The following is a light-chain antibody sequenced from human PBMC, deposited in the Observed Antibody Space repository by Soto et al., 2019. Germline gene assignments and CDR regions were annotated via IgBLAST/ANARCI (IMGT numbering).Light chain of an antibody. CDR1: SSDVGGYNY. Sequence: QSVLTQPPSASGSPGQSVTISCTGTSSDVGGYNYVSWYQQHPGKAPKVMIYDVSKRPSGVPDRFSGSKSGNTASLTVSGLQAEDEADYYCSSYAGSNNYVVFGGGTKLTVL. CDR2: DVS. V-gene: IGLV2-8*01. CDR3: SSYAGSNNYVV. J-gene: IGLJ2*01.